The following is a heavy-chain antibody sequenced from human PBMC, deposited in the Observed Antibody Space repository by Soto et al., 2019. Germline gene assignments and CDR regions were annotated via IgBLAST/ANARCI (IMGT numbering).Heavy chain of an antibody. V-gene: IGHV3-33*01. J-gene: IGHJ4*02. CDR2: IWYDGSNK. D-gene: IGHD3-16*02. CDR1: GFTFSSYG. Sequence: QVQLVESGGGVVQPGRSLRLSCAASGFTFSSYGMHWVRQAPGKGLEWVAVIWYDGSNKYYADSVKGRFTISRDNSKNTLYLQMKSLRAEDTAVYYCARDRMITFGGVIVPPGYWGQGTLVTVSS. CDR3: ARDRMITFGGVIVPPGY.